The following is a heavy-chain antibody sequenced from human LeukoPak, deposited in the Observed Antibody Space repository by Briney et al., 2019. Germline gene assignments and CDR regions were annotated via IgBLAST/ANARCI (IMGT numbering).Heavy chain of an antibody. CDR2: ISGGGETT. J-gene: IGHJ4*02. D-gene: IGHD6-13*01. CDR3: AKQLTAGGYYFDY. Sequence: PGGSLRLSCAASGFTFSSYAMSWVGQAPGEGLEWVSGISGGGETTYYADSVKGRFTISRDNSKNTLYLQMNSLRAEDTAVYYCAKQLTAGGYYFDYWGQGTLVTVSS. V-gene: IGHV3-23*01. CDR1: GFTFSSYA.